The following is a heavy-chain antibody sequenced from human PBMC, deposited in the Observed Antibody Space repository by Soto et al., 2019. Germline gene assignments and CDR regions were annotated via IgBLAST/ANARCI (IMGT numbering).Heavy chain of an antibody. CDR2: INHSGST. Sequence: QVQLQQWGAGLLKPSETLSLTCAVYGGSFSGYYWSWIRQPAGKGLEWIGEINHSGSTNYNPSLKSRVTISVDTSKNQFSLKLSSVTAADTAVYYCACRGGSYYGFAYWGQGTLVTVSS. D-gene: IGHD1-26*01. CDR3: ACRGGSYYGFAY. V-gene: IGHV4-34*01. J-gene: IGHJ4*02. CDR1: GGSFSGYY.